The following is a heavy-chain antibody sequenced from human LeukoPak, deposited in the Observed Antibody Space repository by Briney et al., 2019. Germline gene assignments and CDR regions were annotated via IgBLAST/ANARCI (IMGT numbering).Heavy chain of an antibody. J-gene: IGHJ6*03. Sequence: SETLSLTCAVYGGSFSGYYWSWIRQPPGKGLEWIGEINHSGCTNYNPSLKSRVTISVDTSKNQFSLKLSSVTAADTAVYYCARGGEPNYYYYYMDVWAKGPRSPSP. V-gene: IGHV4-34*01. CDR1: GGSFSGYY. CDR2: INHSGCT. CDR3: ARGGEPNYYYYYMDV. D-gene: IGHD4-17*01.